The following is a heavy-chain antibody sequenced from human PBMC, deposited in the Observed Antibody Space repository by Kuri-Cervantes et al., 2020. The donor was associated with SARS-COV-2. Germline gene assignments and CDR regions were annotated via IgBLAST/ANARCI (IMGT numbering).Heavy chain of an antibody. D-gene: IGHD3-3*01. J-gene: IGHJ4*02. V-gene: IGHV3-15*01. Sequence: GESLKISCAASGFTFSNAWMSWVRQAPGKGLEWVGRIKSKTDGGTTDYAASVKGRFTISRDDSKSIAYLQMNSLKTEDTAVYYCTNNDFWSGYYIDYWGQGTLVTVSS. CDR1: GFTFSNAW. CDR2: IKSKTDGGTT. CDR3: TNNDFWSGYYIDY.